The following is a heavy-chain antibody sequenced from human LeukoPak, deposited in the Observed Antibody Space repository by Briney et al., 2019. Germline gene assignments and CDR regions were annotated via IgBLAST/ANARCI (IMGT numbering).Heavy chain of an antibody. Sequence: KFRGRVTITRDTSASTAYMELSSLRSEDTAVYYCARKEGDAFDYWGQGTLVTVSS. V-gene: IGHV1-3*01. D-gene: IGHD2-21*02. J-gene: IGHJ4*02. CDR3: ARKEGDAFDY.